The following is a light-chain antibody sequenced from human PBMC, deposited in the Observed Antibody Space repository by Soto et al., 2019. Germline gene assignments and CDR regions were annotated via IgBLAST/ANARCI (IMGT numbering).Light chain of an antibody. CDR1: SSDVGSYDY. Sequence: LIQRPSVSGSPGQSVTSSCTGTSSDVGSYDYVSWYQQHPGTVPKPMIYNVNTQPSAVPDRFSGSKSGNTASMTISALQSEDEADYSCCSYTCSLTLYVSRTGTMLPV. V-gene: IGLV2-11*01. J-gene: IGLJ1*01. CDR2: NVN. CDR3: CSYTCSLTLYV.